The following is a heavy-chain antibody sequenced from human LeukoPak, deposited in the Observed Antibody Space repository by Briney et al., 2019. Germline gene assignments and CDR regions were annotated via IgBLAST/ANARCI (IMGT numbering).Heavy chain of an antibody. CDR1: GFSFSYYW. V-gene: IGHV3-7*01. CDR3: ARDAEVGTLFGVLSRYNWFDP. D-gene: IGHD3-3*01. Sequence: PGGSLRLSCAASGFSFSYYWMSWVRQAPGKGLEWVANIKQDGSEKYYVDSVKGRFTISRDNAKKSLYLQMNSLRAEDTAVYYCARDAEVGTLFGVLSRYNWFDPWGQGALVTASS. CDR2: IKQDGSEK. J-gene: IGHJ5*02.